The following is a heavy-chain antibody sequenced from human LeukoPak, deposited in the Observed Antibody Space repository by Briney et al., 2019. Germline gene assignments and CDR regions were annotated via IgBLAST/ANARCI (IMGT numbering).Heavy chain of an antibody. CDR1: GFTFTNDG. D-gene: IGHD3-3*01. Sequence: GGSLRLSCAASGFTFTNDGFHWVRQAPGKGLEWVALVSHDGNNKYYADSVKGRFATSRDDSKNTLYLQMNSLRAEDTAVYYCAKDPSLRVSLPVWGQGTLVTVSS. V-gene: IGHV3-30*18. CDR2: VSHDGNNK. CDR3: AKDPSLRVSLPV. J-gene: IGHJ4*02.